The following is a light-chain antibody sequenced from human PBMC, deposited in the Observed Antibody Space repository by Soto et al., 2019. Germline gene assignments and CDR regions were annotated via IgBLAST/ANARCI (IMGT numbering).Light chain of an antibody. V-gene: IGLV2-8*01. CDR1: TSDDGGYNY. CDR2: EVN. Sequence: QSVLTQPPSASGSPGQSFTISCTGTTSDDGGYNYVSWYQQYPGKAPKLIIYEVNKRPSGVPDRFSGSKSGNTASLTVSGLQAEDESYYYCSSCAGDNDVVFGGGTKLTVL. J-gene: IGLJ2*01. CDR3: SSCAGDNDVV.